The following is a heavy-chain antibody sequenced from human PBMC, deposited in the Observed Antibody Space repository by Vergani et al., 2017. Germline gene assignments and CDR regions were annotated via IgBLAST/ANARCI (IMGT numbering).Heavy chain of an antibody. V-gene: IGHV4-59*01. Sequence: QVQLQESGPGLVKPSETLSLTCTVSGGSISSYYWSWIRQPPGKGLEWIGYIYYSGSTNYNPSLKSRVTISVDTSKNQFSLKLSSVTAADTAVYYCARVGGKRKQVYYYYMDVWGKGTTVTVSS. CDR2: IYYSGST. J-gene: IGHJ6*03. D-gene: IGHD2-15*01. CDR3: ARVGGKRKQVYYYYMDV. CDR1: GGSISSYY.